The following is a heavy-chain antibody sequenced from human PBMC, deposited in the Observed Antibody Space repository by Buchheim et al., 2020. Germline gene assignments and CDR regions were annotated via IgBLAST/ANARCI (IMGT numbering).Heavy chain of an antibody. CDR3: AREEVRYYYDSSGYYYYYGMDV. D-gene: IGHD3-22*01. J-gene: IGHJ6*02. CDR1: GFTFSSYW. Sequence: EVQLVEPGGGLVQPGGSLRLSCAASGFTFSSYWMHWVRQAPGKGLVWVSRINSDGSSTSYADSVKGRFTISRDNAQNTLYLQMNSLRAEDTAVYYCAREEVRYYYDSSGYYYYYGMDVWGQGTT. CDR2: INSDGSST. V-gene: IGHV3-74*01.